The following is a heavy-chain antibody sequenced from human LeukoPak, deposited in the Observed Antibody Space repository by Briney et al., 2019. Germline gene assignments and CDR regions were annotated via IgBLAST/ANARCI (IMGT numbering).Heavy chain of an antibody. CDR1: GGSITSDH. CDR2: IFYSRRT. D-gene: IGHD2/OR15-2a*01. Sequence: SETLSLTCTVSGGSITSDHWNWIRQPPGKGLEWIGCIFYSRRTYYNPSLKSRVSISVDMSKNQFSLRLTSVTAADTAVYYCARKNDFEIWGQGTLVTVSS. CDR3: ARKNDFEI. V-gene: IGHV4-59*12. J-gene: IGHJ3*02.